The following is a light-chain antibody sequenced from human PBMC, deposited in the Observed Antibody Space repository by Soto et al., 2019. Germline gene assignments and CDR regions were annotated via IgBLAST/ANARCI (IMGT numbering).Light chain of an antibody. CDR1: ESISSRY. J-gene: IGKJ3*01. V-gene: IGKV3-20*01. CDR3: QNFGDSPFT. CDR2: GAS. Sequence: PGERATLSCRASESISSRYIAWYQQKPGQAPRLLIFGASTRATGIPDRFSGSWSGTDFTLTISRLGPEDFAVYYCQNFGDSPFTFGPGTKVDIK.